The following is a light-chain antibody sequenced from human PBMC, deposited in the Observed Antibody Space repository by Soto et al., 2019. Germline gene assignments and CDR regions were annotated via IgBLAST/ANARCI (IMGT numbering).Light chain of an antibody. V-gene: IGKV3-20*01. CDR3: QQGGASLWT. Sequence: EIVLTQSPGTLSMSPGERATLSCRASQAVSSSLLAWYQHKPGQAPRLVIYGASSRATGIPDRFSGSGSGTDFTLTISRLEPEDFAVYYCQQGGASLWTFCQGTKVEIK. CDR1: QAVSSSL. J-gene: IGKJ1*01. CDR2: GAS.